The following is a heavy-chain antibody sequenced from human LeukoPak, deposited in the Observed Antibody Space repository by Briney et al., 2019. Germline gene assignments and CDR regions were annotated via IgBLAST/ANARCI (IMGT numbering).Heavy chain of an antibody. CDR3: AKGGNVVVVNFMDV. J-gene: IGHJ6*03. CDR1: GFTVSSYS. CDR2: ITGSGGST. D-gene: IGHD2-2*01. V-gene: IGHV3-23*01. Sequence: GGSLRLSCAASGFTVSSYSMTWVRQAPGKGLEWVSAITGSGGSTYYADSVQGRFTISRDNSKNMLYLQMTSLRAEDTAVYYCAKGGNVVVVNFMDVWGKGSTITVSS.